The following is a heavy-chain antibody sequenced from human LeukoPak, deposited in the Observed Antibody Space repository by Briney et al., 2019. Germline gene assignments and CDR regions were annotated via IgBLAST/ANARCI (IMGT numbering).Heavy chain of an antibody. J-gene: IGHJ4*02. V-gene: IGHV1-18*01. CDR2: ISAYNGNT. D-gene: IGHD2/OR15-2a*01. Sequence: ASVKVSCKASGYTFTSYGISWVRQAPGQGLEWMGWISAYNGNTNYAQKLQGRVTMTTDTSTSTVYMELSSLRSEDTAVYYCAREIGTTFQLFDYWGQGTLVTVSS. CDR3: AREIGTTFQLFDY. CDR1: GYTFTSYG.